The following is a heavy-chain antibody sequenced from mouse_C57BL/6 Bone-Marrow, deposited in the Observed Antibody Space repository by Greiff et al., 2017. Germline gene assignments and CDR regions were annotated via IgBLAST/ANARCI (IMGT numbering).Heavy chain of an antibody. J-gene: IGHJ2*01. CDR1: GYTFTSYW. D-gene: IGHD2-5*01. CDR3: ARDSKGY. CDR2: IDPSDSYT. V-gene: IGHV1-59*01. Sequence: QVQLQQPGAELVRPGTSVTLSCKASGYTFTSYWMHWVKQRPGQGLEWIGVIDPSDSYTNYNQKFKGKATLTVDTSSSTAYMQLSSLTSEDSAVYYCARDSKGYWGQGTTLTVSS.